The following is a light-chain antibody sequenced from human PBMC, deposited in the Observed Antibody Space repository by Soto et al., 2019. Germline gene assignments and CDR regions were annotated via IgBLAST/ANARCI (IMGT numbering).Light chain of an antibody. CDR1: QSVGSK. CDR3: QQYGSSFAT. CDR2: GAS. J-gene: IGKJ1*01. V-gene: IGKV3-20*01. Sequence: EIVLTQSPGTLSLSPGERATLSCRASQSVGSKLAWYRQTPGQAPGLLIYGASTRATDTPARFSGGGAGTDFNLTIIRVEPADFAMYYCQQYGSSFATFGQGTQVE.